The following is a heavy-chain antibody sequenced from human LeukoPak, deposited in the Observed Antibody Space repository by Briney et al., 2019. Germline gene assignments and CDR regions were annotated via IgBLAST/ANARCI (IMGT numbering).Heavy chain of an antibody. V-gene: IGHV3-30*02. CDR3: HSSGYVIPPP. D-gene: IGHD3-22*01. J-gene: IGHJ5*02. CDR2: IRYDGSNK. Sequence: PGGSLRLSCAASGFTFSSYGMHWVRQAPGKGLEWVAFIRYDGSNKYYADSVKGRFTISRDNSKNTLYLQMNSLRVEDTAVYYCHSSGYVIPPPWGQGTLVTVSS. CDR1: GFTFSSYG.